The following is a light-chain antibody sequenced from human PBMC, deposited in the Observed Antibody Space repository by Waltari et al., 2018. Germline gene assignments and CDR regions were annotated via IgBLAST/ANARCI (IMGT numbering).Light chain of an antibody. Sequence: DFVLTQTPLSSPVTLGQPASLSCRSSQALVHSNGNTSLNWVQQRPGQPPRLLIYHISKRFSGVPDRFSGSGAGTDFTLNISRVEVEDVAVYYCVQTTHFPRTFGQGTRVEIK. V-gene: IGKV2-24*01. CDR1: QALVHSNGNTS. J-gene: IGKJ1*01. CDR3: VQTTHFPRT. CDR2: HIS.